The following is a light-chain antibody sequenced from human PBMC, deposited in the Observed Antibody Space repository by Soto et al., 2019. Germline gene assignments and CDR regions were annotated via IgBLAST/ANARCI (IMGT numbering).Light chain of an antibody. V-gene: IGLV2-8*01. CDR2: EVS. Sequence: QSALTQPPSASGSPGQSVTISCTGTSSDVGGYNYVSWYQQHPGKAPKLMIYEVSKRPSGVPARFSGSKSGNTASLTVSGLQAEDEADYYCNSYAGTNVLFGGGTKVTVL. CDR1: SSDVGGYNY. CDR3: NSYAGTNVL. J-gene: IGLJ2*01.